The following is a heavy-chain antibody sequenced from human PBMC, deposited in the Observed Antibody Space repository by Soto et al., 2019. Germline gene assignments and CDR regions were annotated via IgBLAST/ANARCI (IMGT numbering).Heavy chain of an antibody. D-gene: IGHD6-19*01. V-gene: IGHV1-2*02. Sequence: QVQLVQSGPEVKQSGASVNVSCRASGYPFTTYYLHWVRQAPGQGLGWRGSINPNTGDTNYSQKFQGGFSQTRDTSTSTAYMALSTLTSDDTAVYYCARDEKWLDPRRRNFDNWGQGALVSVSS. CDR2: INPNTGDT. CDR3: ARDEKWLDPRRRNFDN. J-gene: IGHJ4*02. CDR1: GYPFTTYY.